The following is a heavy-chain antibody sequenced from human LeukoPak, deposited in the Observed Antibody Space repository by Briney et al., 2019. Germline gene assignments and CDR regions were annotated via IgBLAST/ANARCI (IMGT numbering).Heavy chain of an antibody. V-gene: IGHV3-9*01. Sequence: GRSLRLSCAASGFTFDDYAMHWVRQAPGKGLEWVSGISWNSGSIGYADSVKGRFTISRDNAKNSLYLQMNSLRAEDTALYYCAKDPRMGSSWSLINWFDPWGQGTLATVSS. CDR2: ISWNSGSI. CDR1: GFTFDDYA. CDR3: AKDPRMGSSWSLINWFDP. D-gene: IGHD6-13*01. J-gene: IGHJ5*02.